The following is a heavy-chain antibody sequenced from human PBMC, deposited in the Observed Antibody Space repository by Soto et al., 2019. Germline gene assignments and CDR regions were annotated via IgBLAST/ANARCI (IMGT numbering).Heavy chain of an antibody. CDR2: INSDGSST. CDR1: GFTFSSYW. CDR3: ARERDFGVTYYFYC. Sequence: GGSLRLSCAASGFTFSSYWMHWVRQAPGKGLVWVSRINSDGSSTSYADSVKGRFTISRDNAKNTLYLQMNSLRAEDTAVYYCARERDFGVTYYFYCWGQGNLVTVSS. V-gene: IGHV3-74*01. D-gene: IGHD3-10*01. J-gene: IGHJ4*02.